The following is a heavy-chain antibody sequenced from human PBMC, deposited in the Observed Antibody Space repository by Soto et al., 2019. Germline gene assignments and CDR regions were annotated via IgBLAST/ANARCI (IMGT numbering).Heavy chain of an antibody. D-gene: IGHD2-21*02. CDR2: SNAGNGNT. V-gene: IGHV1-3*05. J-gene: IGHJ4*02. CDR1: GYTFTSYA. CDR3: ARSIVVVTALDY. Sequence: QVQLVQSGAEEKKPGASVKVSCKASGYTFTSYAMHWVRQAPGQRLEWMGWSNAGNGNTKYSQKFQGRVTITRDTPASTAYMELSSLRSEDTAVYYCARSIVVVTALDYWGQGTLVTVSS.